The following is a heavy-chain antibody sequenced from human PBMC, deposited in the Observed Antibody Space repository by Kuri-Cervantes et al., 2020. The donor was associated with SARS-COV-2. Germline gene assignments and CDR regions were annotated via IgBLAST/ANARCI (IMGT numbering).Heavy chain of an antibody. Sequence: GSLRLSCTVSGYSISSGYYWGWIRQPPGKGLEWIGSIYHSGSTYYNPSLKSRVTISVDTSKNQFSLKLSSVTAADTAVYYCARVRKQQLVGHYGMDVWGQGTTVTVSS. CDR3: ARVRKQQLVGHYGMDV. CDR2: IYHSGST. J-gene: IGHJ6*02. D-gene: IGHD6-13*01. V-gene: IGHV4-38-2*02. CDR1: GYSISSGYY.